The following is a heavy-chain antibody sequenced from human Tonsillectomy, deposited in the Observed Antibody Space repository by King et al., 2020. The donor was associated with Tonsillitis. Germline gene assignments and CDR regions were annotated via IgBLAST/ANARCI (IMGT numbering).Heavy chain of an antibody. CDR3: ARAEDYYGSGDCDY. V-gene: IGHV3-33*01. D-gene: IGHD3-10*01. Sequence: VQLVESGGGVVQPGRSLRLSCAASGFTFSSYGMHWVRQAPGKGLEWVAVIWYDGSNKYYADSVKGRFTISRDNSKNTLYLQMNSLKAEDTAVYYCARAEDYYGSGDCDYWGQGTLVTVSS. J-gene: IGHJ4*02. CDR1: GFTFSSYG. CDR2: IWYDGSNK.